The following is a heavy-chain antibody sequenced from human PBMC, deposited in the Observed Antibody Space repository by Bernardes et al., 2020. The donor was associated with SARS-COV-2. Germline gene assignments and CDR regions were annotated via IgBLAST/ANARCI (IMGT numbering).Heavy chain of an antibody. CDR3: AKDRLPLKKETHYFDL. J-gene: IGHJ4*02. CDR2: INPSGGST. D-gene: IGHD2-15*01. CDR1: GFTFSNYA. V-gene: IGHV3-23*01. Sequence: GGSLRLSCEASGFTFSNYAMNWIRQVPGKGLEWVSLINPSGGSTYYADSVKGRFTISRDNSNNTLYLQMSSLRAEDTAVYYCAKDRLPLKKETHYFDLWGQGALVTVSS.